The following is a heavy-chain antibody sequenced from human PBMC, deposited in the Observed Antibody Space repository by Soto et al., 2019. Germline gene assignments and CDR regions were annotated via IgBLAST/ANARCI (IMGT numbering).Heavy chain of an antibody. CDR2: IYYTGTT. CDR1: GGSISSSTYH. Sequence: QLQLQESGPELVKPSETLSLTCTVSGGSISSSTYHWAWIRQPPGKGLEWIASIYYTGTTYYSPSLKSRVTISVDTSKNHFSLKLSSVTAADTAVYYCSRERESASEHWGQGTLVTVSS. V-gene: IGHV4-39*02. J-gene: IGHJ4*02. CDR3: SRERESASEH.